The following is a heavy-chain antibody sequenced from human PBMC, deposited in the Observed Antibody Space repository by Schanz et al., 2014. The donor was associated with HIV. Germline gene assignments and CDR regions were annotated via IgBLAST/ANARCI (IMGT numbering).Heavy chain of an antibody. CDR2: ISAYNGNT. CDR3: ARGAAEMATMTPWRY. J-gene: IGHJ4*02. D-gene: IGHD5-12*01. CDR1: GYTFASYA. V-gene: IGHV1-18*01. Sequence: QVQLVQSGAAVKKPGASVKVSCKASGYTFASYAITWVRQAPGQGLEWMGWISAYNGNTNYAQKLQGRVTMTTDTSTSTAYMDLRSLRSDDTAVYYCARGAAEMATMTPWRYWGQGTLVTVSS.